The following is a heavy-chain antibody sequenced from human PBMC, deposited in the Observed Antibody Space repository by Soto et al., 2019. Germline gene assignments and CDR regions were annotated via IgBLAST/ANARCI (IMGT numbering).Heavy chain of an antibody. CDR1: GFTFSSYA. CDR2: ISYDGSNK. CDR3: AKDRGVEGSSVRAFDI. D-gene: IGHD2-8*01. V-gene: IGHV3-30-3*01. Sequence: GGSLRLSCAASGFTFSSYAMHWVRQAPGKGLEWVAVISYDGSNKYYADSVKGRFTISRDNSKNTVYLQMDSLSAEDTALYYCAKDRGVEGSSVRAFDIWGQGTMVTVSS. J-gene: IGHJ3*02.